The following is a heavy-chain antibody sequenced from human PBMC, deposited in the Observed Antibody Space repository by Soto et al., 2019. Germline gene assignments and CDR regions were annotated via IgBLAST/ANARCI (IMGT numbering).Heavy chain of an antibody. CDR2: INHSGST. Sequence: QVQLQQWGAGLLKPSQTLSLTCAVYGGSFSGYYWSWIRQPPGKGLEWIGEINHSGSTNYNPSLKSRVTISVDTSKNQFSLKLSSVTAADTAVNYCARGRRLNCFDPWGQGTLVTVSS. CDR1: GGSFSGYY. V-gene: IGHV4-34*01. D-gene: IGHD1-1*01. CDR3: ARGRRLNCFDP. J-gene: IGHJ5*02.